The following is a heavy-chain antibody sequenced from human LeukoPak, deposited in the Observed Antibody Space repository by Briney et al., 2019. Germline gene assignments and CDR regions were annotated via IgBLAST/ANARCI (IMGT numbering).Heavy chain of an antibody. D-gene: IGHD6-13*01. Sequence: SETLSLTCTVSGASISSYYWSWIRQPPGKGLEWIGYIYYTGSTDYNPSLNSRITISLDTSKNQFSLKLTSVTAADTAVYYCARGGNSWDTGYYFDYWGQGTLVTVSS. CDR3: ARGGNSWDTGYYFDY. J-gene: IGHJ4*02. CDR1: GASISSYY. CDR2: IYYTGST. V-gene: IGHV4-59*01.